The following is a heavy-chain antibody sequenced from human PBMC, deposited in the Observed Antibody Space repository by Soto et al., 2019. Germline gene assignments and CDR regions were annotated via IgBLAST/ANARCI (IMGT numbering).Heavy chain of an antibody. CDR3: ARDRPYGDPNWFDP. CDR2: MSYDGART. J-gene: IGHJ5*02. D-gene: IGHD4-17*01. Sequence: QVQLVETGGGVVQPGGSLSLSCATSGFTFTSFTMHWVRQAPGKGLEWIAVMSYDGARTDYADAVKGRFTISRDTSKNRLYLQMNNLRPDDTAMYYCARDRPYGDPNWFDPWGQGTLVTVSS. V-gene: IGHV3-30-3*01. CDR1: GFTFTSFT.